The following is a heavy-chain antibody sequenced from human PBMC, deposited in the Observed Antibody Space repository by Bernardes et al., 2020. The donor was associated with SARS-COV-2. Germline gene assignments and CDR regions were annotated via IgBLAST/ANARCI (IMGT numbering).Heavy chain of an antibody. D-gene: IGHD3-9*01. CDR2: INPNSGGT. CDR1: GYTFTDYY. V-gene: IGHV1-2*02. CDR3: ARRFDSDFNGFDI. J-gene: IGHJ3*02. Sequence: ASVKVSCKASGYTFTDYYMHWVRQAPGQGLQWMGWINPNSGGTNYAQKFQGRVTMTRDTSLSTAYMELSRLRSDDKALYYCARRFDSDFNGFDIWGQGKMVTVSS.